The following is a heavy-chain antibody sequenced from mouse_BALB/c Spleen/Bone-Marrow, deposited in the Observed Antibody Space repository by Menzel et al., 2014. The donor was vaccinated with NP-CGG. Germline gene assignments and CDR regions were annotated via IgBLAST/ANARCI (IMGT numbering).Heavy chain of an antibody. CDR1: GYTFTDYN. J-gene: IGHJ2*01. V-gene: IGHV1S29*02. D-gene: IGHD4-1*01. CDR2: IYPYNGGT. Sequence: EVQLQQSGPELVKPVASVKISCKASGYTFTDYNMHWVKQSHGKSLEWIGYIYPYNGGTGYNQKFKSKATLTVDNSSSTAYMELRSLTSEDSAVYYCARLGRDYWGQGTTLTVFS. CDR3: ARLGRDY.